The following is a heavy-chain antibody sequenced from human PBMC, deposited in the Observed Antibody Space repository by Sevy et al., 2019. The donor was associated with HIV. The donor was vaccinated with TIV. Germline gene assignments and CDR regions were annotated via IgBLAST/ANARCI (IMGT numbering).Heavy chain of an antibody. V-gene: IGHV3-23*01. CDR3: AKEETTGYI. J-gene: IGHJ4*02. D-gene: IGHD3-9*01. Sequence: MHWVRQAPGKGLEWVSTISASGGSTYYADSVKGRFTIPRDNSKKNVYLDMNSLRAEDTAIFYCAKEETTGYIWGQGTLVTVSS. CDR2: ISASGGST.